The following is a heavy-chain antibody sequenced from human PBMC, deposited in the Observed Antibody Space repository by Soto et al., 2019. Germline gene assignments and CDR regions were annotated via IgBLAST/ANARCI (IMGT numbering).Heavy chain of an antibody. CDR3: AKPIVVVPAAMIPWFDY. J-gene: IGHJ4*02. D-gene: IGHD2-2*01. CDR1: GFTFSSYA. V-gene: IGHV3-23*01. CDR2: ISGSGGST. Sequence: GGSLRLSCAASGFTFSSYAMSWVRQAPGKGLEWVSAISGSGGSTYYADSVKGRFTISRDNSKNTLYLQMNSLRAEDTAVYYCAKPIVVVPAAMIPWFDYWGQGTLVTVSS.